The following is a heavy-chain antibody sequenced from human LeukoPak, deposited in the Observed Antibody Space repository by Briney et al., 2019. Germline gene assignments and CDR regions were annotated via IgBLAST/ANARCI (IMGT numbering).Heavy chain of an antibody. J-gene: IGHJ4*02. Sequence: TGGSLRLSCAASGFTFSNYAMSWVRQAPGKGLEWVSGISGSGGSTYYAGSVKSRFTISRDNSKNTLYLQMNSLTDEDTAVYYCAKKWGVGTTTLDYFDYWGQGTLVTVSS. CDR2: ISGSGGST. CDR3: AKKWGVGTTTLDYFDY. CDR1: GFTFSNYA. V-gene: IGHV3-23*01. D-gene: IGHD1-26*01.